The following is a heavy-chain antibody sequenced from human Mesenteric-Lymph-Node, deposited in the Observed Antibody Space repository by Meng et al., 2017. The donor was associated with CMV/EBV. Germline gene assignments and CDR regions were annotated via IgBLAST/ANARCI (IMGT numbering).Heavy chain of an antibody. CDR2: IRSKAYGGTT. CDR3: TRERYYDFWSGYRGVDY. CDR1: GFTFGDYA. D-gene: IGHD3-3*01. Sequence: GESLKISCTASGFTFGDYAMSWVRQAPGKGLEWVGFIRSKAYGGTTEYAASVKGRFTISRDDSKSIAYLQMNSLKTEDTAVYYCTRERYYDFWSGYRGVDYWGQGTRVTVSS. V-gene: IGHV3-49*04. J-gene: IGHJ4*02.